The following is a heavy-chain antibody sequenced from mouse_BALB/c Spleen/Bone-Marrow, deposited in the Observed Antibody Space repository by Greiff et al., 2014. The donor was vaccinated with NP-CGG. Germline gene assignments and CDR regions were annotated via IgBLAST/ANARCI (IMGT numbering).Heavy chain of an antibody. CDR1: GYTFTEYT. D-gene: IGHD2-1*01. Sequence: DVHLVESGPELVKPGASVKISCKTSGYTFTEYTMHWAKQSHGKSLEWIGGIHPNNGGSSYNQKFKGKATLTVDKSSSTAYMELRNLTSEDSAVYYCAALYGIVFDYWGQGTTLTISS. V-gene: IGHV1-18*01. CDR3: AALYGIVFDY. CDR2: IHPNNGGS. J-gene: IGHJ2*01.